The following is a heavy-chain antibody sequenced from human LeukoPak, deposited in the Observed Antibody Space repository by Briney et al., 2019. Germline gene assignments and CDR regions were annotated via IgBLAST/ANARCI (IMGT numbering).Heavy chain of an antibody. J-gene: IGHJ4*02. CDR1: GYTFTGYY. Sequence: ASVKVSCKASGYTFTGYYMHWVRQAPGQGLEWMGWINPNSGGTNYAQKFQGRVTMTRDTSISTAYMELSRLRSDDTAVYYCARDLRFLLAEWRDPEYYFDYWGQGTLVTVSS. CDR3: ARDLRFLLAEWRDPEYYFDY. D-gene: IGHD3-3*01. CDR2: INPNSGGT. V-gene: IGHV1-2*02.